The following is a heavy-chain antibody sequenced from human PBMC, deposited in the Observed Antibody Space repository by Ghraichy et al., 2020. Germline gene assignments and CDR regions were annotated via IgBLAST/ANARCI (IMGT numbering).Heavy chain of an antibody. D-gene: IGHD1-1*01. CDR3: ARGLEPVNFDY. CDR1: RSTFCTSV. CDR2: ISAYNGNT. J-gene: IGHJ4*02. Sequence: ASVKVSCKIGRSTFCTSVTSFHRQSPLQLLEWMGWISAYNGNTNYAQKLQGRVTMTTDTSTSTAYMELRSLRFDDTAVYYCARGLEPVNFDYWGQGTLVT. V-gene: IGHV1-18*04.